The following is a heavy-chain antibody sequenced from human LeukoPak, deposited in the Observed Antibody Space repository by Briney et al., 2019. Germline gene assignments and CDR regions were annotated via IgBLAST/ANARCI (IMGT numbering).Heavy chain of an antibody. J-gene: IGHJ3*02. CDR1: GFTFTTYW. CDR2: IKQDGSEK. CDR3: ARDTNGPYDTEAFDI. V-gene: IGHV3-7*01. Sequence: PGGSLRLSCAASGFTFTTYWMSWVHQAPGKGLEWVANIKQDGSEKYYVDSVKGRFTISRDNAKNSLYLQMNSLRAEDTAVYYCARDTNGPYDTEAFDIWGQGTMVTVSS. D-gene: IGHD3-22*01.